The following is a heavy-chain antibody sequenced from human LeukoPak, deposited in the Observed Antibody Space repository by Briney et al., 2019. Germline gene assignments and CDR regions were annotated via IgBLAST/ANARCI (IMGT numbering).Heavy chain of an antibody. Sequence: WASVKVSCRASGYTFTGYGISWVRQAPGQVLEWVGWVSAYNGNTNYAQKLQGRVTMTTDTTTSTAYMELRSLRSDDTAVYYRARVDTAMVNWGQGTLVPVSS. CDR2: VSAYNGNT. V-gene: IGHV1-18*01. CDR3: ARVDTAMVN. CDR1: GYTFTGYG. J-gene: IGHJ4*02. D-gene: IGHD5-18*01.